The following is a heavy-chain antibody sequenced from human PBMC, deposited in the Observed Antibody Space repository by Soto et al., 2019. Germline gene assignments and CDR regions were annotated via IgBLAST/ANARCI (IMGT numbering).Heavy chain of an antibody. CDR3: AIVLSRLSISPTYYFYGMDV. V-gene: IGHV1-3*01. CDR1: GYTFTSYA. J-gene: IGHJ6*02. CDR2: INAGNGYT. Sequence: ASVKVSCKASGYTFTSYAMHWVRQPPGQRLEWMGWINAGNGYTKYSQKFQGRVTITRDTYASTADMELSSLRSEDTVVYYCAIVLSRLSISPTYYFYGMDVWGQGTTVTVSS. D-gene: IGHD5-12*01.